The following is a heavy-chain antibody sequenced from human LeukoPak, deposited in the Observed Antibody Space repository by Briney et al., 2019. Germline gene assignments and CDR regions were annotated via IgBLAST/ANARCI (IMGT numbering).Heavy chain of an antibody. J-gene: IGHJ4*02. V-gene: IGHV1-18*01. D-gene: IGHD6-13*01. CDR3: ARRGRYDSSSWYGFDY. Sequence: ASVKVSCKASGYTFTSYGISWVRQAPGQGLEWMGWISGYNGNTNYAQKLQGRVTMTTDTSTSTAYMELRSLRSDDTAVYYCARRGRYDSSSWYGFDYWGQGTLVTVSS. CDR1: GYTFTSYG. CDR2: ISGYNGNT.